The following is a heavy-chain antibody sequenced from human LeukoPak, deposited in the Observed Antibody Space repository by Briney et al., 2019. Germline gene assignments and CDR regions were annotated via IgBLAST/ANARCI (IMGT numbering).Heavy chain of an antibody. CDR1: GFTFSSYG. D-gene: IGHD6-19*01. Sequence: GGSLRLSCAASGFTFSSYGMSWVRQAPGKGLEWVSAISGSGGSTYYADSVKGRFTISRDNAKNSLYLQMNSLRAEDTAVYYCARGYSGWYLHGALDIWGQGATVTVSS. CDR2: ISGSGGST. CDR3: ARGYSGWYLHGALDI. J-gene: IGHJ3*02. V-gene: IGHV3-23*01.